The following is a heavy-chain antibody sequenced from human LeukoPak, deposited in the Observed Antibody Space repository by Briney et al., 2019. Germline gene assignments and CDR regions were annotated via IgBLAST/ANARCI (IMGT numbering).Heavy chain of an antibody. V-gene: IGHV4-39*01. CDR1: GFTFSSYG. D-gene: IGHD3-22*01. Sequence: GSLRLSCAASGFTFSSYGMSWVRQPPGKGLEWIGRIYYSGSTYYNPSLKRRATISVDTSKNQFSLKLSSVTAADTAVYYCARQSRVFGSSGYQHAFDIWGQGTMVTVSS. J-gene: IGHJ3*02. CDR3: ARQSRVFGSSGYQHAFDI. CDR2: IYYSGST.